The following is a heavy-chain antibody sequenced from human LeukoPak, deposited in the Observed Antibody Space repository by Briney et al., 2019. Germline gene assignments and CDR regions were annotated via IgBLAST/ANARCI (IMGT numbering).Heavy chain of an antibody. Sequence: SETLSLTCAVCGGSFSGYYWSWIRQPPGKGLEWIGEINHSGSTNYNPSLKSRVTISVDTSKNQFSLKLSSVTAADTAVYYCASMVRGASDDYWGQGTLVTVSS. J-gene: IGHJ4*02. CDR3: ASMVRGASDDY. V-gene: IGHV4-34*01. CDR1: GGSFSGYY. CDR2: INHSGST. D-gene: IGHD3-10*01.